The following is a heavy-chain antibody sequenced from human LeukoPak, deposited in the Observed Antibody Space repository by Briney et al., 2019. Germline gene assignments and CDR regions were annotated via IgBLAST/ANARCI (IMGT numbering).Heavy chain of an antibody. CDR1: GGSFSGYY. CDR2: INHSGST. Sequence: SETLSLTCAVYGGSFSGYYWNWIRQPPGKGLEWIGEINHSGSTNYNPSLKSRVTISVDTSKNQFSLKLSSVTAADTAVYYCARGGRGYSYGYDYWGQGTLVTVSS. J-gene: IGHJ4*02. V-gene: IGHV4-34*01. CDR3: ARGGRGYSYGYDY. D-gene: IGHD5-18*01.